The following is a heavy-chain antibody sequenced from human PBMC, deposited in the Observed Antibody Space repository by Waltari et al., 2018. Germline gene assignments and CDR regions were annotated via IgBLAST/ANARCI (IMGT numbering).Heavy chain of an antibody. D-gene: IGHD6-19*01. Sequence: QVQLVQSGAEVTKPGASVKVSCKASGYTFTSYAMHWVRQAPGQRLEWMGWINAGNGNTKYSQKFQGRVTITRDTSASTAYMELSSLRSEDTAVYYCARGYSSGWYFDYWGQGTLVTVSS. CDR3: ARGYSSGWYFDY. CDR2: INAGNGNT. J-gene: IGHJ4*02. CDR1: GYTFTSYA. V-gene: IGHV1-3*01.